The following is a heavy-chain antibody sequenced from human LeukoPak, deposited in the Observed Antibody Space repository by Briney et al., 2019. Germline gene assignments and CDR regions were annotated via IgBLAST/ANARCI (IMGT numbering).Heavy chain of an antibody. D-gene: IGHD2-15*01. J-gene: IGHJ4*02. V-gene: IGHV1-2*02. CDR1: GYTFTGYH. Sequence: ASVKVSCKASGYTFTGYHMHWVRQAPGQGLEWMGWINPNSGGTNYAQKFQGRVTMTRDTSISTAYMELSRLRSDDTAMYYCAREVCSGGSCCAVFDYWGQGTLVTVSS. CDR2: INPNSGGT. CDR3: AREVCSGGSCCAVFDY.